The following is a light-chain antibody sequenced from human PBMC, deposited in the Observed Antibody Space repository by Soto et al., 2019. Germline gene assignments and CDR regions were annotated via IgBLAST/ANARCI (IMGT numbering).Light chain of an antibody. CDR2: DAS. CDR3: QQRSNWAFT. J-gene: IGKJ3*01. CDR1: QSVSSY. V-gene: IGKV3-11*01. Sequence: EIVLTQSPATLSLSPGVRATLSCRASQSVSSYVAWYQQKPGQAPRLLIYDASNRATGIPARFSGSGSGTDFTLTISSLEPEDFSVYYCQQRSNWAFTFGPGTKVDIK.